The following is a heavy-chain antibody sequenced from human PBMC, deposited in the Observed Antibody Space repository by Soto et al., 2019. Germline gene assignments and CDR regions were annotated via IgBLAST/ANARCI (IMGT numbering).Heavy chain of an antibody. V-gene: IGHV3-49*03. J-gene: IGHJ3*02. CDR1: GFTFGDYA. D-gene: IGHD2-2*01. CDR2: IRTKASGGTA. CDR3: TRDMPTRRAFDM. Sequence: GGSLRLSCTASGFTFGDYAMNWCRQAPGKGLEWLAFIRTKASGGTAEYAASVKGRFTISRDDSKSIAYLQMNGLETEDTAVYYCTRDMPTRRAFDMWGQGTKVTVAS.